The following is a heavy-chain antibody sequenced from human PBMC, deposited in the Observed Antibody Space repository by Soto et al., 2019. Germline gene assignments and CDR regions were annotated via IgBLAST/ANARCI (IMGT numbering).Heavy chain of an antibody. CDR2: IYHSGST. Sequence: SETLSLTCAVSSGSISSSNWWSWVRQPPGKGLEWIGEIYHSGSTNYNPSLKSRVTISVDKSKNQFSLKLSSVTAADTAVYYCAMSSGSYYYYYYYMDVWGKGTTVTVSS. V-gene: IGHV4-4*02. J-gene: IGHJ6*03. D-gene: IGHD3-10*01. CDR1: SGSISSSNW. CDR3: AMSSGSYYYYYYYMDV.